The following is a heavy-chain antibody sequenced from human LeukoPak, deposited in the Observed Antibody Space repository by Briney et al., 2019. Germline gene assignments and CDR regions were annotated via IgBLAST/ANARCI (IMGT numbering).Heavy chain of an antibody. V-gene: IGHV4-59*01. CDR2: IYYSGTT. D-gene: IGHD1-26*01. Sequence: SETLSLTCTASGGSIRSYYWSWIQQPPGKGLEWIGYIYYSGTTNYNPSLKSRVTISVDTSKNQFSLRLSSVTAADTAVYYCARDGYSGSYYHWFDPWGQGTLVTVSS. CDR1: GGSIRSYY. J-gene: IGHJ5*02. CDR3: ARDGYSGSYYHWFDP.